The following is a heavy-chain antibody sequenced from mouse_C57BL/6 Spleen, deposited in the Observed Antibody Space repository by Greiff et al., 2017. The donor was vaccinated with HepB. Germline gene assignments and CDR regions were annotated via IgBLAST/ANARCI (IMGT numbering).Heavy chain of an antibody. V-gene: IGHV1-55*01. CDR2: IYPGSGST. CDR1: GYTFTSYW. D-gene: IGHD3-1*01. J-gene: IGHJ4*01. CDR3: ARERTSGAMDY. Sequence: QVQLQQPGAELVKPGASVKMSCKASGYTFTSYWITWVKQRPGQGLEWIGDIYPGSGSTNYNEKFKSKAKRTGDTSSSTAYMQLSSLTSEDSAVYYCARERTSGAMDYWGQGTSVTVSS.